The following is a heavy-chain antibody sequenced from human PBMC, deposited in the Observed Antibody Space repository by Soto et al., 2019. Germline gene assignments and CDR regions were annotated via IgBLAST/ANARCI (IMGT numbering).Heavy chain of an antibody. Sequence: EVQLLESGGGLVQPGGALRLSCAASGFTFSSYAMSWVRQAPGKGLEWVSAISGSGGSTYYADSVKGRCTISRDNSKNTLYLQMNSLRAEDTAVYYCAKVSIATHYSGMDVWGQGTTVTVSS. CDR2: ISGSGGST. CDR1: GFTFSSYA. D-gene: IGHD6-6*01. V-gene: IGHV3-23*01. J-gene: IGHJ6*02. CDR3: AKVSIATHYSGMDV.